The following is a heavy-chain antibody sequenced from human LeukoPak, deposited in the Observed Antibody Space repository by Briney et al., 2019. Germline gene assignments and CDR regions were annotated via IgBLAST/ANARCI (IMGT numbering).Heavy chain of an antibody. Sequence: SETLSLTCTVSGGSISGYYWSWIRQPAGKGLEWIGRIYSSGSTNYNPSLKSRVTMSVDRSKNQFSLKLSSVTAADTAVYYCARGPQDYGGNSDYIDAFDIWGQGTMVTVSS. D-gene: IGHD4-23*01. J-gene: IGHJ3*02. CDR1: GGSISGYY. CDR2: IYSSGST. CDR3: ARGPQDYGGNSDYIDAFDI. V-gene: IGHV4-4*07.